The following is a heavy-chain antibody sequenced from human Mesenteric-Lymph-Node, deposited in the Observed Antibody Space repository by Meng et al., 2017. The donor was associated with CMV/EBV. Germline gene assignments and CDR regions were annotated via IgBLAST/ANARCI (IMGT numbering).Heavy chain of an antibody. CDR2: ISNSGGDT. CDR3: AKDHRVAVASNPEYFQH. CDR1: GFTFSNYE. Sequence: GESLKISCLVSGFTFSNYEMNWVRQAPGKGLEWVSAISNSGGDTYYADSVRGRFTISRDNSMSTLYLQVKSLRAEDTAIYYCAKDHRVAVASNPEYFQHWGQGTLVTVSS. D-gene: IGHD6-19*01. J-gene: IGHJ1*01. V-gene: IGHV3-23*01.